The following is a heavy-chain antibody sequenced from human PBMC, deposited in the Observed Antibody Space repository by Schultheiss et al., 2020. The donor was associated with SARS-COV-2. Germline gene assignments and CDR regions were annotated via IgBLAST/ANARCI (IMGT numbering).Heavy chain of an antibody. CDR1: GGSFSGYY. J-gene: IGHJ4*02. D-gene: IGHD5-24*01. Sequence: SETLSLTCAVYGGSFSGYYWSWIRQPPGKGLEWIGEINHSGSTNYNPSLKSRVTISVDTSKNQFSLKLSSVTAADTAVYYCARAFRDGYGLSDYWGQGTLVTVSS. V-gene: IGHV4-34*01. CDR2: INHSGST. CDR3: ARAFRDGYGLSDY.